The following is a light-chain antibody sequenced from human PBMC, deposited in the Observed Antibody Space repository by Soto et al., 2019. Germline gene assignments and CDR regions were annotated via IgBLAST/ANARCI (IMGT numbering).Light chain of an antibody. CDR3: QQGDSFPFT. CDR1: QDISSW. CDR2: AAS. Sequence: DIQMTQSPSSVSASVGDRVTITCRASQDISSWVAWYQQKPGKAPKLLISAASSLQSGVPRRFSGSGSGTYFTLVISSLQAEDFATYFCQQGDSFPFTFGGGTKVEIK. V-gene: IGKV1-12*01. J-gene: IGKJ4*01.